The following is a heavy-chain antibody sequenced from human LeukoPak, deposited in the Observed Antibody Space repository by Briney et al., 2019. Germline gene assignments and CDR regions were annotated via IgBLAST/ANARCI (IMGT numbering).Heavy chain of an antibody. V-gene: IGHV3-72*01. CDR3: ARDARYDFWSGYLGYHSYMDV. Sequence: PGGSLRLSCAASGFTLSDHFMDWVRQAPGKGLEWVGRTRNKANSYTTEYAASVKGRFTISRDNAENSLYLQMNILGAEDTAVYFCARDARYDFWSGYLGYHSYMDVWGKGTTVTVSS. D-gene: IGHD3-3*01. CDR2: TRNKANSYTT. J-gene: IGHJ6*03. CDR1: GFTLSDHF.